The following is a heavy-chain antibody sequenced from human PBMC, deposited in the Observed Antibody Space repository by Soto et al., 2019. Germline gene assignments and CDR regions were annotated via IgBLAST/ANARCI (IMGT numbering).Heavy chain of an antibody. CDR2: IRSKANSYAT. V-gene: IGHV3-73*02. CDR3: TRPVAAAADWYFDL. D-gene: IGHD6-13*01. CDR1: GLTFSDSA. Sequence: VQLVESGGGLVQPGESLKLSCAASGLTFSDSAIHWVRQVSGKGLEWVGRIRSKANSYATAYAASVKGRFTVSRDDSKNTAYLQMNSLKTEDTAVYYCTRPVAAAADWYFDLWGRGTLVTVSS. J-gene: IGHJ2*01.